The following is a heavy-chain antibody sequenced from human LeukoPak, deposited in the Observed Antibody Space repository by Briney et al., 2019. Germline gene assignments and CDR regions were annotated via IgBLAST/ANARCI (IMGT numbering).Heavy chain of an antibody. J-gene: IGHJ5*02. CDR1: GYTFTDYY. D-gene: IGHD3-3*01. Sequence: ASVKVSCKASGYTFTDYYMHWVRQAPGQGLEWMGWISPNSGGTNYAQKFQGRVTMTRDTSISTAYMELSRLRSDDTAVYYCARDGAYYDFWSGYFVRWFDPWGQGTLVTVSS. V-gene: IGHV1-2*02. CDR3: ARDGAYYDFWSGYFVRWFDP. CDR2: ISPNSGGT.